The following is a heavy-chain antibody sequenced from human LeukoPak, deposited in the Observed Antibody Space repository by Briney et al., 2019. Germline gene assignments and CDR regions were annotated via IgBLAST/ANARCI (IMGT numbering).Heavy chain of an antibody. Sequence: GGSLRLSCAASGFTFNSHSMHWVRQAPGKGLEWVSSISSTSSSTHYADSAKGRFTISRDNAKNSLYLQMNSLRAEDAAVYYCLRGDVRDYWGHGTLVTVSS. CDR1: GFTFNSHS. D-gene: IGHD2-21*01. CDR2: ISSTSSST. V-gene: IGHV3-21*01. J-gene: IGHJ4*01. CDR3: LRGDVRDY.